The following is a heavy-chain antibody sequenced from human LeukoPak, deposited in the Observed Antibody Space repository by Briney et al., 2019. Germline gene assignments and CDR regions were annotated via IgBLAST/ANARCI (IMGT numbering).Heavy chain of an antibody. CDR3: AKSGYSSSWSNAAVYNWFDP. V-gene: IGHV3-30*02. CDR2: IRYDGSNK. D-gene: IGHD6-13*01. J-gene: IGHJ5*02. CDR1: KFTFSTYG. Sequence: GGSLRLSCAAFKFTFSTYGMHWVRQAPGKGLEWVAFIRYDGSNKYYADSVKGRFTISRDNSKNTLYLQMNSLRAEDTAVYYCAKSGYSSSWSNAAVYNWFDPWGQGTLVTVSS.